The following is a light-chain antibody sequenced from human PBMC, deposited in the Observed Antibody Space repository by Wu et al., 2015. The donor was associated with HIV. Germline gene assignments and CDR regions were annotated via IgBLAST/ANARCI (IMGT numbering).Light chain of an antibody. Sequence: GERATLSVPGPVRVVSTNFLVPGTSRNLARLPGSSSMARPAGPLAVPDRFSGSGSGTDFTLTISRLEPEDFAVYYCQHYGNSPTWTFGQGTKVEIK. V-gene: IGKV3-20*01. CDR2: ARP. J-gene: IGKJ1*01. CDR1: RVVSTNF. CDR3: QHYGNSPTWT.